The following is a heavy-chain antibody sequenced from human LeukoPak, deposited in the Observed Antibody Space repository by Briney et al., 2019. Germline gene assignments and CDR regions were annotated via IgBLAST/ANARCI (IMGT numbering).Heavy chain of an antibody. CDR1: GFTFSSYS. J-gene: IGHJ6*02. CDR3: AKDYHYVWGSYRPYYYYGMDV. CDR2: ISSSSSYI. V-gene: IGHV3-21*01. D-gene: IGHD3-16*02. Sequence: GGSLRLSCAASGFTFSSYSMNWVRQAPGKGLEWVSSISSSSSYIYYADSVKGRFTISRDNAKNSLYLQMNSLRAEDTAVYYCAKDYHYVWGSYRPYYYYGMDVWGQGTTVTVSS.